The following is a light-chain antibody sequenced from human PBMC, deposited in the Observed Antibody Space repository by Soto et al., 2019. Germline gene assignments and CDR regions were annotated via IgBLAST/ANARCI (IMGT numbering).Light chain of an antibody. CDR1: SSNVGKNF. Sequence: QSVLTQPPSVSAAPGQKVSISCSGSSSNVGKNFVSWYQHVPGKAPKLLIYDNQKRPSGVPDRFSGSKSGTSASLAISGLRSEDEADYYCAAWDDSLRVLFGGGTKLTVL. CDR3: AAWDDSLRVL. CDR2: DNQ. V-gene: IGLV1-51*01. J-gene: IGLJ2*01.